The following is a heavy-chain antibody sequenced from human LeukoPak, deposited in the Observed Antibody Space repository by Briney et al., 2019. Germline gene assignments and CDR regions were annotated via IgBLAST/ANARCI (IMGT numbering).Heavy chain of an antibody. D-gene: IGHD3-3*01. Sequence: PGGSLRLSPAAPGFTFSSYAMSWVRHAPGKGREWGSSITGGAATTYYAESVRGRFTISRDSSKNTLYVPMISLRAEDTAVYFCAKKINYFYPSAIDYWGQGTLVTVSS. CDR1: GFTFSSYA. CDR2: ITGGAATT. V-gene: IGHV3-23*01. CDR3: AKKINYFYPSAIDY. J-gene: IGHJ4*02.